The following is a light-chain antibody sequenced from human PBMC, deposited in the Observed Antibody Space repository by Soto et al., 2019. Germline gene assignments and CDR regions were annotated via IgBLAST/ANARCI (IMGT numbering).Light chain of an antibody. J-gene: IGLJ1*01. CDR3: AAWDDSLNGYV. CDR2: SHT. Sequence: QPVLTQPPSASGTPGQRVTFSCSGSSSNIGVNAVNWYQQLPGTAPKLLIYSHTQRPSGVPDRFSGSKSGTSASLAISGLQSEDEADYYCAAWDDSLNGYVFGTGTKVTVL. CDR1: SSNIGVNA. V-gene: IGLV1-44*01.